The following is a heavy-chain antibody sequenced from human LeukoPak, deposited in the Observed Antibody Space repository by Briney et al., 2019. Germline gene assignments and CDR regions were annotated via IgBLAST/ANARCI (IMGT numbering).Heavy chain of an antibody. D-gene: IGHD3-9*01. CDR3: AKGGGFDWLNYYYMDV. Sequence: PGGSLRLSCEASGFTFSTFAMIWVRQPPGKGLEWVSSIFPSGGEIHYADSVRGRFTISRDNSKSTLSLQTNSLRAEDTAIYYCAKGGGFDWLNYYYMDVWGKGTTVIISS. CDR2: IFPSGGEI. CDR1: GFTFSTFA. J-gene: IGHJ6*03. V-gene: IGHV3-23*01.